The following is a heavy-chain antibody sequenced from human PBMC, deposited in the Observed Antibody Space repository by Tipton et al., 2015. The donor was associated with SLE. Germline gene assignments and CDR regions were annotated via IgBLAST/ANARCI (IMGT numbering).Heavy chain of an antibody. CDR3: ARAYYHYYGMDV. CDR2: IYYSGST. V-gene: IGHV4-61*01. Sequence: TLSLTCTVSGGSVSSGSYYWSWIRQPPGKGLEWIGYIYYSGSTNYNPSLKSLVTISVDTSKNQFSLKLSSVTAADTAVYYCARAYYHYYGMDVWGQGTTVTVSS. J-gene: IGHJ6*02. CDR1: GGSVSSGSYY.